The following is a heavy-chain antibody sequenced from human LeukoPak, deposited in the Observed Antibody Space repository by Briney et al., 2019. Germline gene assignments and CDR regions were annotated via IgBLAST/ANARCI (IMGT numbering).Heavy chain of an antibody. V-gene: IGHV3-23*01. D-gene: IGHD3-3*01. CDR2: ISGSGGST. CDR3: AKSSGYPTGKKYYFDY. CDR1: GFTFSSYA. J-gene: IGHJ4*02. Sequence: GGSLRLSCAASGFTFSSYAMSWVRQAPGKGLEWVSAISGSGGSTYYADSVKGRFTISRDNSKNTLYLQMNSLRAEDTAVYYCAKSSGYPTGKKYYFDYWGQGTLVTVSS.